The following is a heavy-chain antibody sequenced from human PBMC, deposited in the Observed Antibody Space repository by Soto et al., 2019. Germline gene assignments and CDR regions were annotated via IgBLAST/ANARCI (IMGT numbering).Heavy chain of an antibody. CDR2: INPSGGST. J-gene: IGHJ4*02. D-gene: IGHD3-10*01. Sequence: ASVKVSCKASGYTFTSYYMHWVRQAPGQGLEWMGIINPSGGSTSYAQKFQGRVTMTTDTSTSTAYMELRSLGSDDTAVYYCASGWFGEFVYYFDYWGQGTLVTVSS. CDR1: GYTFTSYY. CDR3: ASGWFGEFVYYFDY. V-gene: IGHV1-46*01.